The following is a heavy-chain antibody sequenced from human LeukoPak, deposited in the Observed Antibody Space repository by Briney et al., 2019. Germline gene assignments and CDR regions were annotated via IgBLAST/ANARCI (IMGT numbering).Heavy chain of an antibody. CDR2: IVVGSGNT. CDR3: TAGRSFDWLLVTPSWDY. V-gene: IGHV1-58*02. Sequence: GASVKVSCKASGFTFTSSAMQWVRQARGQRLEWIGWIVVGSGNTNYAQKFQERVTITRGMSTSTAYMELSSLRSEDTAVYYCTAGRSFDWLLVTPSWDYWGQGTLVTVSS. D-gene: IGHD3-9*01. J-gene: IGHJ4*02. CDR1: GFTFTSSA.